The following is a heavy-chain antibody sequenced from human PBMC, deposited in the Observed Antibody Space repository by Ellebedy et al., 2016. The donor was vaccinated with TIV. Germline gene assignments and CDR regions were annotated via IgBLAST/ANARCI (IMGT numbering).Heavy chain of an antibody. V-gene: IGHV4-39*07. Sequence: GSLRLXCTVSGGSISSSSYNWGWIRQPPGKGLEWFGNIYYGGNTYYNPSLKSRVTISVDTSRNQFSLKLSSVTAADTAVYYCARAEGIAVAGAGWGQGTLVTVSS. CDR2: IYYGGNT. J-gene: IGHJ4*02. CDR3: ARAEGIAVAGAG. CDR1: GGSISSSSYN. D-gene: IGHD6-19*01.